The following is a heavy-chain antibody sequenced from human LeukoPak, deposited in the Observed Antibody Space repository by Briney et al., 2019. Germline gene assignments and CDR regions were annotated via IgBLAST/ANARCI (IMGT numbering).Heavy chain of an antibody. CDR2: ISSSSSYI. Sequence: GGSLRLXCAASGFTFSSYSMNWVRQAPGKGLEWVSSISSSSSYIYYADSVKGRFTISRDNAKNSLYLQMNSLRAEDTAVYYCARPAGWELLTGAFGYWGQGTLVTVSS. D-gene: IGHD1-26*01. V-gene: IGHV3-21*01. CDR1: GFTFSSYS. J-gene: IGHJ4*02. CDR3: ARPAGWELLTGAFGY.